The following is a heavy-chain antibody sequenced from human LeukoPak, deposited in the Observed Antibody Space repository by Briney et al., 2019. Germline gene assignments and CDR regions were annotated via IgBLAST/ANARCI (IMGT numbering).Heavy chain of an antibody. D-gene: IGHD3-10*01. CDR1: GYTFTGYY. Sequence: ASVKVSCKASGYTFTGYYMHWVRQAPGQGLEWMGWINPNSGGTNYAQKFQGRVTMTRDTSISTAYMELSRLRSDDTAVYYCARDGLLWFGELDYYYMDVWSKGTTVTVSS. CDR3: ARDGLLWFGELDYYYMDV. CDR2: INPNSGGT. V-gene: IGHV1-2*02. J-gene: IGHJ6*03.